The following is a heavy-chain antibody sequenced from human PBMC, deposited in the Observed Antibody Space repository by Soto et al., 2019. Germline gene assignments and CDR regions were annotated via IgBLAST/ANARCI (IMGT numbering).Heavy chain of an antibody. J-gene: IGHJ6*02. CDR3: ARGDREDIAVVVGARPGEYGVDV. Sequence: QVHLVESGGGVVQPGRSLRLSCAASGFTFRIYAMHWVRQAPGKGLECVAVISYDGSNKFYRDSVKGRFTISRYNSKNPLYLQINSLRYEDTAVYYCARGDREDIAVVVGARPGEYGVDVWGQGTTVTVSS. V-gene: IGHV3-30-3*01. D-gene: IGHD2-15*01. CDR2: ISYDGSNK. CDR1: GFTFRIYA.